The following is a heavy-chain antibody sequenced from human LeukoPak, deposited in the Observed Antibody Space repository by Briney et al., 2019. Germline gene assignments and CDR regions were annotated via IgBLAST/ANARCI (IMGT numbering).Heavy chain of an antibody. CDR3: VRSLMTTVTTLEGYYYGMDV. CDR2: ISWNSGSI. V-gene: IGHV3-9*01. Sequence: GRPLRLSCAASGFTFDDYAMHWVRHAPGMGLEWVSGISWNSGSIGYADSVKGRFTISRDNAKNSLYLQMNSLRAEDTALYCCVRSLMTTVTTLEGYYYGMDVWGQGTTVTVSS. D-gene: IGHD4-17*01. J-gene: IGHJ6*02. CDR1: GFTFDDYA.